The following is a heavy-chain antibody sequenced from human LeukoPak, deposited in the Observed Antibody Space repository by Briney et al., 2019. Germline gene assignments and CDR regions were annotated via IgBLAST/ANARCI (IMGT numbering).Heavy chain of an antibody. Sequence: PSETLSLTCTVSGGSISSYYWSWIRQPPGKGLEWIGYIYYSGSTNYNPSLKSRVTISVDTSKNQFSLNLSSVAAADTAVYYCARRDSSSWLGENWFDPWGQGTLVTVSS. CDR1: GGSISSYY. V-gene: IGHV4-59*08. CDR2: IYYSGST. J-gene: IGHJ5*02. D-gene: IGHD6-13*01. CDR3: ARRDSSSWLGENWFDP.